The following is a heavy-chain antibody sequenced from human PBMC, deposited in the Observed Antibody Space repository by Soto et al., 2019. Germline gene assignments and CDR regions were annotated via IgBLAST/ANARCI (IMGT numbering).Heavy chain of an antibody. V-gene: IGHV1-2*02. D-gene: IGHD2-2*01. Sequence: QVQRVQSGAEVKKPGASVKVSCKASGYTFTGYYMHWVRQAPGQGLEWMGWINPNGGGTNYAQKFQGGVTMTRDTSLSTAYLELSRLRSDDTSLYYCARSRLYCSSTSCYVFEFDYWGQGTLVTVSS. J-gene: IGHJ4*02. CDR3: ARSRLYCSSTSCYVFEFDY. CDR1: GYTFTGYY. CDR2: INPNGGGT.